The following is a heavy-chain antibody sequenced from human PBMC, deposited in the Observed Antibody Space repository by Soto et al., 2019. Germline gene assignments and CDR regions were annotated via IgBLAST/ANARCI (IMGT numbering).Heavy chain of an antibody. V-gene: IGHV4-30-4*01. Sequence: SETLSLTCTVSGGSISSGDYSWSWVRQSPGKGLEWIGHIYNSGITYYNPSLKSRVVISIDTSRNQFSLRLNSLTAADRAVYFCSMGDTVFGLVRRFWFDHWGQGTLVTVSS. J-gene: IGHJ5*02. CDR1: GGSISSGDYS. CDR3: SMGDTVFGLVRRFWFDH. CDR2: IYNSGIT. D-gene: IGHD3-3*01.